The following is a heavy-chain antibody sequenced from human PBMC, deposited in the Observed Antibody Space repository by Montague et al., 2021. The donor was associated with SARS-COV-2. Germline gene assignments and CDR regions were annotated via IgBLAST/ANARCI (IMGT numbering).Heavy chain of an antibody. Sequence: PALVKSTQTLTLTCSFSGFSLRTSGVGVGWIRQPPGKALEWLAVTYWDDDKRYSPSLKSRLTITKDTSKNQVVLTMTNMDPVDTATYYCVHSYADYLFDYWGQGTLVSVSS. CDR2: TYWDDDK. CDR1: GFSLRTSGVG. J-gene: IGHJ4*02. V-gene: IGHV2-5*02. CDR3: VHSYADYLFDY. D-gene: IGHD4-17*01.